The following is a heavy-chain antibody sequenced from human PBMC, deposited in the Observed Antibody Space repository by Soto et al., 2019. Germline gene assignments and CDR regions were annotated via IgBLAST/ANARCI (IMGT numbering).Heavy chain of an antibody. V-gene: IGHV3-30-3*02. D-gene: IGHD3-3*01. CDR1: ASSFSRSA. J-gene: IGHJ4*02. CDR3: AGGAPYYEIWSGFFPD. CDR2: ISVDGSKK. Sequence: GGSLRLSCVESASSFSRSAMHWVRQAPGKGLEWVAAISVDGSKKFYADSVKGRVTISRDNSKNTLFLQMNSLRVEDTAEYYCAGGAPYYEIWSGFFPDWGQGTLVTVSS.